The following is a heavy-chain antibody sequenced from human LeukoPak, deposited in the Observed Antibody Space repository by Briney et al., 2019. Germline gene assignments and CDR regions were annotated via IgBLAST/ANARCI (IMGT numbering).Heavy chain of an antibody. Sequence: PGGSLRLSCAASVFTFSSYGMHWVRQAPGKGLEWVAFIRYDGSNKYYADSVKGRFTISRDNSKNTLYLQMNSLRAEDTAVYYCAKDNSPYYGPGRPIDYWGQGTLVTVSS. J-gene: IGHJ4*02. CDR1: VFTFSSYG. CDR3: AKDNSPYYGPGRPIDY. V-gene: IGHV3-30*02. CDR2: IRYDGSNK. D-gene: IGHD3-10*01.